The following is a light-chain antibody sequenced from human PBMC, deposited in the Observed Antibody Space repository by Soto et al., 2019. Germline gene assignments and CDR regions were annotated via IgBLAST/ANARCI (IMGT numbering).Light chain of an antibody. CDR2: EVT. J-gene: IGLJ2*01. V-gene: IGLV2-8*01. CDR1: SSDVGAYNY. CDR3: SSYAGSHNLI. Sequence: QSALTQPPCASGSPGQSVTISCTGASSDVGAYNYVSWYQQHPGKAPKLIIYEVTKRPSGVPDRFSGSKSGNTASLTVSGLQAEDEADFYCSSYAGSHNLIFGGGTKLTVL.